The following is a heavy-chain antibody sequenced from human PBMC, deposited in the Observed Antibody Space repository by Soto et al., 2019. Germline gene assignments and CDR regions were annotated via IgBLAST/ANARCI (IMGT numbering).Heavy chain of an antibody. Sequence: GGSLRLSCAASGFTFSSYAMSWVRQAPGKGLEWVSAISGSGGGTYYADSVKGRFTISRDNSKNTLYLQMNSLRAEDTAVYYCAKDPYSAYYDILTGFDYWGQGTLVTVSS. V-gene: IGHV3-23*01. CDR1: GFTFSSYA. J-gene: IGHJ4*02. D-gene: IGHD3-9*01. CDR3: AKDPYSAYYDILTGFDY. CDR2: ISGSGGGT.